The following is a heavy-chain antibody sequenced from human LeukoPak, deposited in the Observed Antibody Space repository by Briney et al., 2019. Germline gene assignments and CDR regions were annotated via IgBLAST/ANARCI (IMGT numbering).Heavy chain of an antibody. J-gene: IGHJ4*02. Sequence: GGSLRLSCAPSGFIFSSSAMSWIRQAPGKGLEWVSYISGGSSYTNYADSVKGRFTISRDNAKNSLYLQMNSLRAEDTAVYYCASRGDTSGYYYFDYWGQGTLVTVSS. D-gene: IGHD3-22*01. V-gene: IGHV3-11*03. CDR1: GFIFSSSA. CDR2: ISGGSSYT. CDR3: ASRGDTSGYYYFDY.